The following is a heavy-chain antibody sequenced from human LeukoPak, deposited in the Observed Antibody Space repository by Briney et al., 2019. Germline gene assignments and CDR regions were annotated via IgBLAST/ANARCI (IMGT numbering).Heavy chain of an antibody. CDR1: GGSISSSSYY. CDR2: IYYSGST. Sequence: PSETLSLTCTVSGGSISSSSYYWGWIRQPPGKGLEWIGSIYYSGSTYYNPSLKSRVTISVDTSKNQFSLKLNSVTAADTAVYYCARLLFRNYYASGKNFDLWGRGTLVTVFS. J-gene: IGHJ2*01. D-gene: IGHD3-10*01. CDR3: ARLLFRNYYASGKNFDL. V-gene: IGHV4-39*07.